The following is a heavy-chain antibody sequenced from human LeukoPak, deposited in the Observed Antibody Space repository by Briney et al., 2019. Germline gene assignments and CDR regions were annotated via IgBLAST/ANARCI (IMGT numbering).Heavy chain of an antibody. Sequence: GRSLRLSCAASGFTFGSYGMHWVRQAPGKGLEWVAVISHDGSNKYYADSVKGRFTISRDNSKNTLYLQMNSLRAEDTAVYYCAKRGGSFIGYFDYWGQGTLVTVSS. CDR2: ISHDGSNK. D-gene: IGHD1-26*01. V-gene: IGHV3-30*18. CDR1: GFTFGSYG. CDR3: AKRGGSFIGYFDY. J-gene: IGHJ4*02.